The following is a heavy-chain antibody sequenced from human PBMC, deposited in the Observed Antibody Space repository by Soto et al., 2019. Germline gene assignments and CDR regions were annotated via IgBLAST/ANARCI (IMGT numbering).Heavy chain of an antibody. D-gene: IGHD3-3*01. Sequence: QVQLVQSGAEVRKPGSSVKVSCKAPGGTFSTYIISWVRQAPGQGLEWMGRIIPIPDITNYAQKFQGGVTVTADRSTSTAYMELTSLKSEDTAVYYCARERITTRGDAFDLWGQGTMVTVSS. V-gene: IGHV1-69*08. CDR1: GGTFSTYI. CDR3: ARERITTRGDAFDL. J-gene: IGHJ3*01. CDR2: IIPIPDIT.